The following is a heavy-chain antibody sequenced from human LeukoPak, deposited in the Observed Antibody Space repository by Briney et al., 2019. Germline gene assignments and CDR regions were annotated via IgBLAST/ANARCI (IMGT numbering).Heavy chain of an antibody. CDR2: IKQDGSEK. CDR1: GFTFSSYW. V-gene: IGHV3-7*01. Sequence: GGSLRLSCAASGFTFSSYWMSWVRQAPGKGLEWVANIKQDGSEKYYVDSVKGRFTISRDNAKNSLYLQMNSLRAEDTAVYYCARRDHDFWSGCYYFDYWGQGTLVTVSS. CDR3: ARRDHDFWSGCYYFDY. J-gene: IGHJ4*02. D-gene: IGHD3-3*01.